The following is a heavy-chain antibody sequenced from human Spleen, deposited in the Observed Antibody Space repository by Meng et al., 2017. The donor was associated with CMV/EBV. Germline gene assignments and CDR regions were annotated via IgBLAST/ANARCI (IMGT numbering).Heavy chain of an antibody. V-gene: IGHV3-74*01. D-gene: IGHD3/OR15-3a*01. CDR2: INSEGNST. CDR3: ARVATVFGLFNGVDV. Sequence: GESLKISCAASGFTFDDYTMHWVRQAPGKGLVWVSRINSEGNSTRYADSVKGRFTISRDNAESSLFLQMNSLRAEDTAVYYCARVATVFGLFNGVDVWGQGTTVTVSS. J-gene: IGHJ6*02. CDR1: GFTFDDYT.